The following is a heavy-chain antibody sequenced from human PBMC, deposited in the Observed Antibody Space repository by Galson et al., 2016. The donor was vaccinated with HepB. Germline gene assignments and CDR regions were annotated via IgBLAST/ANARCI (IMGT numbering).Heavy chain of an antibody. Sequence: PALVKPPQTLTLTCTFSGFSLPTSGVGVGWIRQPPGRALEWLTLIFWDDDKRYNPSLKSRLTIAKDTSKNQVVLRMANVDPVDTATYYCAHFYYGMDVWGQGTTVTVSS. V-gene: IGHV2-5*02. J-gene: IGHJ6*02. CDR3: AHFYYGMDV. CDR2: IFWDDDK. CDR1: GFSLPTSGVG.